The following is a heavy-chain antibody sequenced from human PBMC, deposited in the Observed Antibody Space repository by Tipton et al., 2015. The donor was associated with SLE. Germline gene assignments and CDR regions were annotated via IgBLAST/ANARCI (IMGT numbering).Heavy chain of an antibody. D-gene: IGHD3-3*01. J-gene: IGHJ6*03. CDR1: GFTFSSYG. Sequence: SLRLSCAASGFTFSSYGMHWVRQAPGKGLEWVAVIWYDGSNKYYADSVKGRFTISRDNSKNTLYLQMNSLRAEDTAVYYCAREWVGKLEWSIRGYYYYMDVWGKGTTVTVSS. CDR2: IWYDGSNK. V-gene: IGHV3-33*01. CDR3: AREWVGKLEWSIRGYYYYMDV.